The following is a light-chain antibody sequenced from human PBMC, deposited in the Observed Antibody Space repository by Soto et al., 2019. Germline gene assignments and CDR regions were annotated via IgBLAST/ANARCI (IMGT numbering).Light chain of an antibody. CDR2: GAS. CDR3: QQYNNWPGT. Sequence: IVMTQSPATLSMSPGERATLSCRASQSLNRDLAWYQQKPGQSPRLLIFGASIRATGIQARFSGSGSGTEFTLTIGSLQSEDCALYYCQQYNNWPGTFGQGTKVDIK. V-gene: IGKV3-15*01. CDR1: QSLNRD. J-gene: IGKJ1*01.